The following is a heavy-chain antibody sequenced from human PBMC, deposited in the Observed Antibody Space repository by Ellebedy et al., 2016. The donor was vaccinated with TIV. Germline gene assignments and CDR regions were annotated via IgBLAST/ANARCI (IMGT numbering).Heavy chain of an antibody. V-gene: IGHV5-10-1*01. J-gene: IGHJ4*02. CDR3: ARFSGSFGGYDY. Sequence: PGGSLRLSCKGSGYSFSSYWITWVRQMPGKGLEPMGRIDPADSFTNYSPSFQGHVTMSVDTSISTAFLQWTSLKASDTAFYYCARFSGSFGGYDYWGQGTLVSVSS. D-gene: IGHD1-26*01. CDR1: GYSFSSYW. CDR2: IDPADSFT.